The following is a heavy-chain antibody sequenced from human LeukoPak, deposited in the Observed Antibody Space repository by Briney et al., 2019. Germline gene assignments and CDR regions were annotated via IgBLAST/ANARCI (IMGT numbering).Heavy chain of an antibody. D-gene: IGHD5-12*01. CDR2: ISYDGSNK. CDR1: GFTFSNYW. Sequence: GGSLTLSCAASGFTFSNYWMTWVRQAPGKGLEWVAVISYDGSNKYYADSVKGRFTISRDNSKNTLYLQMNSLRAEDTAVYYCAKDSGYDLGADYWGQGTLVTVSS. V-gene: IGHV3-30*18. CDR3: AKDSGYDLGADY. J-gene: IGHJ4*02.